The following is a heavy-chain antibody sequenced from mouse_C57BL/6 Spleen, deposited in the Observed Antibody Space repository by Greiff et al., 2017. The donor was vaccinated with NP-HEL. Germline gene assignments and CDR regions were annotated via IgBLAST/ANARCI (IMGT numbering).Heavy chain of an antibody. CDR1: GYSITSGYY. CDR3: AGWLTAMDY. J-gene: IGHJ4*01. CDR2: ISYDGSN. V-gene: IGHV3-6*01. Sequence: EVQVVESGPGLVKPSQSLSLTCSVTGYSITSGYYWNWIRQFPGNKLEWMGYISYDGSNNYNPSLKNRISITRDTSKNQFFLKLNSVTTEDTATYYCAGWLTAMDYWGQGTSVTVSS. D-gene: IGHD2-3*01.